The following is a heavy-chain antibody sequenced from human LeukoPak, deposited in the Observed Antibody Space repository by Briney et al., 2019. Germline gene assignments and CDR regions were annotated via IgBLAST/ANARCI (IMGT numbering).Heavy chain of an antibody. V-gene: IGHV3-72*01. D-gene: IGHD3-9*01. CDR2: TRNKANSYTT. J-gene: IGHJ4*02. Sequence: GGSLRLSCAATEFTFSNHYMDWVRQAPGKGLEWIGRTRNKANSYTTEYAASVKGRFTISRDDSKNSLYLQMNSLKTEDTAVYYCARWDSAVTGYYWGQGTLVTVSS. CDR3: ARWDSAVTGYY. CDR1: EFTFSNHY.